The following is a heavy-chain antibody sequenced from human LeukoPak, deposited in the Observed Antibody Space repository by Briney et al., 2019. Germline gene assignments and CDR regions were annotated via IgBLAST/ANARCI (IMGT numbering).Heavy chain of an antibody. J-gene: IGHJ5*02. Sequence: GGSLRLSCAASGFTFSDYWMTWVRQAPGKGLEWVANIKKDGSEQKYVDSVKGRFTISRDNAKNTLYLQMNSLRAEDTAVYYCARSGDTGYRPQGPWGQGTLVTVSS. CDR2: IKKDGSEQ. D-gene: IGHD5-18*01. CDR3: ARSGDTGYRPQGP. CDR1: GFTFSDYW. V-gene: IGHV3-7*01.